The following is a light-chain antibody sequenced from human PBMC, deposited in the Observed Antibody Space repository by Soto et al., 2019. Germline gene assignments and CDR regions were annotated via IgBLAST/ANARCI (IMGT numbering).Light chain of an antibody. CDR1: QSVVRY. CDR2: DAS. CDR3: QQYGSSPRT. Sequence: EIVLTQSPATLSLSPGERATLSCRASQSVVRYLAWYQQKPGQAPRLLIYDASKRATGIPARFSGSGSGTDFTLTISRLEPEDFAVYFCQQYGSSPRTFGQGTKLEIK. V-gene: IGKV3-11*01. J-gene: IGKJ2*01.